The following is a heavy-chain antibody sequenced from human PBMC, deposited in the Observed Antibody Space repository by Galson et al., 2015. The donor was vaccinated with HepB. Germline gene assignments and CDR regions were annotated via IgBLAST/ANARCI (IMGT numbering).Heavy chain of an antibody. V-gene: IGHV3-30*18. CDR2: LSYDGTGK. J-gene: IGHJ4*02. CDR1: GVSVRGYA. CDR3: DKGVWSSSGWNFDY. D-gene: IGHD6-19*01. Sequence: SLRLSCAASGVSVRGYAMHWVRQAPGKGLVWVATLSYDGTGKLYPDSVKGRFSISRDNSKNPLDLQMNSLRDEDTAVYYWDKGVWSSSGWNFDYWGQGTLVTVS.